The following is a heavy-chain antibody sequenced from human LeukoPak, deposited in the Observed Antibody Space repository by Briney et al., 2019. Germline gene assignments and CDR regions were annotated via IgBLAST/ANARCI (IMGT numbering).Heavy chain of an antibody. D-gene: IGHD3-10*01. CDR1: GFTFSSYA. J-gene: IGHJ5*02. V-gene: IGHV3-30*04. Sequence: GGSLRLSCAASGFTFSSYAMHWVRQAPGKGLEWVAVTSYDGSNKYYADSVKGRFTISRDNSKNTLYLQMNSLRAEDTAVYYCARPNYYGSGSYYKGVVYNWFDPWGQGTLVTVSS. CDR3: ARPNYYGSGSYYKGVVYNWFDP. CDR2: TSYDGSNK.